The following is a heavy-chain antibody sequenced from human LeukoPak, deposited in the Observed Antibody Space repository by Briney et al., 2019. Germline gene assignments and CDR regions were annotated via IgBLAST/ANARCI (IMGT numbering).Heavy chain of an antibody. Sequence: PGVSLRLSCAASGFTFSSYGMHWVRQAPGKGLEWVAVIWYEGSNKYYADSVKGRFTISRDNSKNTLYLQMNSLRAEDTAVYYCAKDGYCSGGSCYSYAGDYFDYWGQGTLVTVSS. D-gene: IGHD2-15*01. CDR1: GFTFSSYG. CDR2: IWYEGSNK. V-gene: IGHV3-33*06. J-gene: IGHJ4*02. CDR3: AKDGYCSGGSCYSYAGDYFDY.